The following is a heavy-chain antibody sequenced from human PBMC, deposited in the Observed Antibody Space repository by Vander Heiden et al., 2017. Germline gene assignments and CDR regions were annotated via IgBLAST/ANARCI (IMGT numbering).Heavy chain of an antibody. J-gene: IGHJ4*02. CDR1: GGSISSHTYN. CDR2: IHYSGTT. Sequence: QLQLQESGPGLVKPSETLSLTCTVSGGSISSHTYNWGWLRPPPGKGLEWIWSIHYSGTTYYNTSLNSRVTISADTSKNQFSLKLSSVTAADTTVYYCARQSNYYDTSGDDHFDYWGQGILVTVSS. CDR3: ARQSNYYDTSGDDHFDY. V-gene: IGHV4-39*01. D-gene: IGHD3-22*01.